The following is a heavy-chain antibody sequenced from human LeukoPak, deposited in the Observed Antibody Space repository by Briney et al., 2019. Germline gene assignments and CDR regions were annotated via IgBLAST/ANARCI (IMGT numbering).Heavy chain of an antibody. CDR1: GGSISSYY. J-gene: IGHJ4*02. V-gene: IGHV4-34*01. CDR2: INHSGST. Sequence: SETLSLTCTVSGGSISSYYWSWIRQPPGKGLEWIGEINHSGSTNYNPSLKSRVTISVDTSKNQFSLKLSSVTAADTAVYYCASGAHNYPLNWGQGTLVTVSS. CDR3: ASGAHNYPLN. D-gene: IGHD1-1*01.